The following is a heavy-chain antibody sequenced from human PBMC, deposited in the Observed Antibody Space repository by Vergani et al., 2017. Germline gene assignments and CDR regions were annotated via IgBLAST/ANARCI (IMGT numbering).Heavy chain of an antibody. CDR2: IYSGGST. CDR3: AREEVTSVGWSRNYYYYGMDV. V-gene: IGHV3-66*01. D-gene: IGHD6-19*01. Sequence: EVQLVESGGGLVQPGGSLRLSCAASGFTVSSNYMSWVRQAPGKGLEWVSVIYSGGSTYYADSVKGRFTISRDNSKNTLYLQMNSLRAEYTAVYYCAREEVTSVGWSRNYYYYGMDVWGQGTTVTVSS. J-gene: IGHJ6*02. CDR1: GFTVSSNY.